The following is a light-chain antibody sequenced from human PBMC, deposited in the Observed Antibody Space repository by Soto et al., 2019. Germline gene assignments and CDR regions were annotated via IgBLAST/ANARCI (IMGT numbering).Light chain of an antibody. J-gene: IGLJ1*01. Sequence: QSALTQPASVSGSPGQSITISCTGTSSDVGGYNYVSWYQQHPGKAPKLMIYEISNRPSGVSNRFSGSKSGNTASLTISGLRAADEADYFCSSYTSSSTRVFGTGTKATV. CDR3: SSYTSSSTRV. V-gene: IGLV2-14*01. CDR1: SSDVGGYNY. CDR2: EIS.